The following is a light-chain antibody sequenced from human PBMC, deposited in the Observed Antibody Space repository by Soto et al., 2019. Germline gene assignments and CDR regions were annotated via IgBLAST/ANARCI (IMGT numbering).Light chain of an antibody. V-gene: IGLV2-14*01. CDR2: AVS. J-gene: IGLJ1*01. CDR1: SSDVGGYKY. CDR3: SSYTSSSIYV. Sequence: QSVLTQPASVSGSPGQSITISCTGTSSDVGGYKYVSWYQQRPGKAPKLMIYAVSNRPSGVSNRFSGSKSGNTASLTISGLQAEDEADYYCSSYTSSSIYVFGAGTKVTVL.